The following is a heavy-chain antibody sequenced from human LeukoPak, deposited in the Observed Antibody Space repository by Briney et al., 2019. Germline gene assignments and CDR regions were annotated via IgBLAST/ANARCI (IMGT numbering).Heavy chain of an antibody. D-gene: IGHD2-15*01. V-gene: IGHV1-8*01. Sequence: ASVKVSCKASGYTFTSYDINWVRQATGQGLEWMGWMNPNSGNTGYAQKFQGRVTMTRNTSISTAYMELSSLRSEDTAVYYCARVAGGYCSGGSCYASSGWYFLVYWGQGTLVTVSS. J-gene: IGHJ4*02. CDR2: MNPNSGNT. CDR3: ARVAGGYCSGGSCYASSGWYFLVY. CDR1: GYTFTSYD.